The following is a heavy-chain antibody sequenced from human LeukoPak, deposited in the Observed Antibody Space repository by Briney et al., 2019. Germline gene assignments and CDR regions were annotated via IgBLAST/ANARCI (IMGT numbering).Heavy chain of an antibody. CDR3: AGQPWGYHSWFDP. D-gene: IGHD5-12*01. Sequence: SETLSLTCSVSGGSISSGGYSWTWIRQPPGKGLEWMGGIYYPGSTYCKPSLKSRLTISIDTSNNQFFLKPTSVTAEDTAVYYCAGQPWGYHSWFDPWGQGSLVTVSS. J-gene: IGHJ5*02. V-gene: IGHV4-30-2*03. CDR1: GGSISSGGYS. CDR2: IYYPGST.